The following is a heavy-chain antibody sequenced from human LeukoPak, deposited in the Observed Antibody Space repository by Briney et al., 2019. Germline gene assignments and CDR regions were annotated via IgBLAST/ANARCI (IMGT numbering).Heavy chain of an antibody. Sequence: GGSLRLSCAASGFTFSSYAMSWVRQAPGKGLEWVSAISGSAGSTYYVDSVEGRFTISRDNSKNTLYLQMNSLRAEDTAVYYCAKGRRLAAAGSNWFDPWGQGTLVTVSS. CDR1: GFTFSSYA. D-gene: IGHD6-13*01. CDR3: AKGRRLAAAGSNWFDP. V-gene: IGHV3-23*01. CDR2: ISGSAGST. J-gene: IGHJ5*02.